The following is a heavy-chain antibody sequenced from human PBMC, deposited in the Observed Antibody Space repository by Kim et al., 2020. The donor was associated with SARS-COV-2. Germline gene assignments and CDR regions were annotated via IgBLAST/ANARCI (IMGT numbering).Heavy chain of an antibody. J-gene: IGHJ4*02. D-gene: IGHD2-2*01. Sequence: GGSLRLSCAASGFTFSSYAMHWVRQAPGKGLEWVAVISYDGSNKYYADSVKGRFTISRDNSKNTLYLQMNSLRAEDTAVYYCARALHGSSTSCPDYWGQGTLVTVSS. CDR1: GFTFSSYA. CDR2: ISYDGSNK. V-gene: IGHV3-30-3*01. CDR3: ARALHGSSTSCPDY.